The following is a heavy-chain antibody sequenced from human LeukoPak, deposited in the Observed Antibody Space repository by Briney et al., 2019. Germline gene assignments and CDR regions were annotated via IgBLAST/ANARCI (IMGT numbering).Heavy chain of an antibody. CDR3: ARHQWVPAFDI. V-gene: IGHV4-4*02. D-gene: IGHD1-26*01. Sequence: SETLSLTCSVSGVSISSGNWWSWVRQVPEKGLEWIGDIFHGGSTNYNPSLKSRVTISIDTSKNQFSLKLSSVTAADTAVYYCARHQWVPAFDIWGQGTMVTVSS. J-gene: IGHJ3*02. CDR1: GVSISSGNW. CDR2: IFHGGST.